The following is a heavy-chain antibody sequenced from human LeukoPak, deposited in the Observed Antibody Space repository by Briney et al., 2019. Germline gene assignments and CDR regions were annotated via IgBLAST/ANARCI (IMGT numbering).Heavy chain of an antibody. CDR1: GFTFNSYA. CDR3: AKDRGFVGATFSSWFDY. D-gene: IGHD1-26*01. CDR2: ISYDGGNK. Sequence: GRSLRLSCAASGFTFNSYAMHWVRQAPGKGLEWVAVISYDGGNKYYADSVKGRFTLSRDNSKNTLYLQMNSLRAEDTAVYYCAKDRGFVGATFSSWFDYWGQGTLVTVSS. J-gene: IGHJ4*02. V-gene: IGHV3-30*04.